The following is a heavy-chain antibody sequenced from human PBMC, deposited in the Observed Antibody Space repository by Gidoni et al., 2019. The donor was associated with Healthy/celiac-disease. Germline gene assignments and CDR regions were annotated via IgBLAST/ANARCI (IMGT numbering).Heavy chain of an antibody. D-gene: IGHD3-10*01. CDR2: ISYDGSNK. CDR3: ARDMVGVTSATYYMDV. Sequence: QVQLVESGGGVVQPGRSLSLSCAASGFTFSSYAMHWVRQAPGKGLEWVAVISYDGSNKYYADSVKGRFTISRDNSKNTLYLQMNSLRAEDTAVYYCARDMVGVTSATYYMDVWGKGTTVTVSS. CDR1: GFTFSSYA. J-gene: IGHJ6*03. V-gene: IGHV3-30-3*01.